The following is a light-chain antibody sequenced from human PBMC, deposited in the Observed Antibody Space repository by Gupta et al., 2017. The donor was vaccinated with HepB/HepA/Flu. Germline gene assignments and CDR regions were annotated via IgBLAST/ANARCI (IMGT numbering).Light chain of an antibody. CDR1: QDTSNY. V-gene: IGKV1-33*01. CDR3: QNYEHPPT. CDR2: AAS. Sequence: QLPQSPSSLSASVGDRVTITCQASQDTSNYLNWYQQKPGKAPKLLICAASNLETGVPSRCSGSGSGTDLTITIRRVEPEDIATYYCQNYEHPPTLGGGTKVEIK. J-gene: IGKJ4*01.